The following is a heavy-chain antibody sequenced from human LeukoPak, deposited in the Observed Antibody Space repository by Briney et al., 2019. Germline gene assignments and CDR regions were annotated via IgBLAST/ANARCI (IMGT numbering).Heavy chain of an antibody. V-gene: IGHV1-24*01. CDR2: FDPEDGET. CDR3: ATGRVLRYFDWLLLGYWFDP. D-gene: IGHD3-9*01. J-gene: IGHJ5*02. CDR1: GYTLTELS. Sequence: ASVKVSCKVSGYTLTELSMHWVRQAPGKGLEWMGGFDPEDGETIYAQKFQGRVTMTEDTSTDTAYMELSSLRSEDTAVYYCATGRVLRYFDWLLLGYWFDPWGQGTLVTVSS.